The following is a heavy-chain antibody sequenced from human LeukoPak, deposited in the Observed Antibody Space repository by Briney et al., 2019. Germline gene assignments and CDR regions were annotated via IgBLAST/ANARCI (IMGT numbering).Heavy chain of an antibody. CDR1: GFTFSRNW. CDR2: IKQDGSDK. V-gene: IGHV3-7*05. Sequence: TGGSLRLSCAASGFTFSRNWMSWVRQAPGRGLEWVANIKQDGSDKYYVDSVKGRFTISRDNAKTSLFLQMNSLRAEDTAVYYCAREVYGDNYFDYWGQGTLVTVAS. D-gene: IGHD4-17*01. J-gene: IGHJ4*02. CDR3: AREVYGDNYFDY.